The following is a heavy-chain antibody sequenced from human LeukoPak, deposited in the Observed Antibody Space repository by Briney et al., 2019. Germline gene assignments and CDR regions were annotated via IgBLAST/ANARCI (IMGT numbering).Heavy chain of an antibody. V-gene: IGHV4-34*01. CDR1: GGSFSGYY. D-gene: IGHD4-23*01. Sequence: SETLSLTCAVYGGSFSGYYWSWIRQPPGKGLEWIGEINPSGGTGNNPSLKSRVTISKDPSKNQLSLTLTSVTAADTAVYYCARHVDGGKKAFDLWGQGTMVTVSS. CDR2: INPSGGT. CDR3: ARHVDGGKKAFDL. J-gene: IGHJ3*01.